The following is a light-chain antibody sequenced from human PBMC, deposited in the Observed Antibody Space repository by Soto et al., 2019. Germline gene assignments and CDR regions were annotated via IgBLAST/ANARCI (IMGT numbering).Light chain of an antibody. CDR1: SSDIGGYNY. CDR2: DVS. V-gene: IGLV2-14*01. CDR3: SSYRSSSTPVV. Sequence: QSVLTQPASVSGSPGQSITISCTGTSSDIGGYNYVSWYQQHPGKAPKVMIYDVSNRPSGVSNRFSGSKSGNTASLTISGLQAEDEAEYYCSSYRSSSTPVVFGGGTKVTVL. J-gene: IGLJ2*01.